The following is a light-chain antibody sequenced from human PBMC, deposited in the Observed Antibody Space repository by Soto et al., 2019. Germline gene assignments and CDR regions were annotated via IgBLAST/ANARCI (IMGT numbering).Light chain of an antibody. CDR1: GSNIGTHA. V-gene: IGLV1-44*01. CDR3: AAWDDSLRAEV. J-gene: IGLJ2*01. CDR2: RNH. Sequence: QSVLTQSPSESATPGQRVTISCSGSGSNIGTHAVNWYQQVPGTAPTLLIFRNHQRPSGVPDRFSGSKSGTSASLAISGPQSEDEADYYCAAWDDSLRAEVFGGGTKLTVL.